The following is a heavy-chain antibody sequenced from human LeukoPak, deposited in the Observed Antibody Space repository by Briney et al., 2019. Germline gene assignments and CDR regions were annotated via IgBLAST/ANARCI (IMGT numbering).Heavy chain of an antibody. V-gene: IGHV3-7*01. D-gene: IGHD2-15*01. J-gene: IGHJ4*02. CDR2: IKPDGSEK. Sequence: GGSLRLSCVASGFTFSSYWMSWVRQAPGKGLEWVANIKPDGSEKFYVDSVKGRFTISRDNAKNSVYLQMDSLRVEETAVYYCARGGSDYWGQGTLVTVSS. CDR1: GFTFSSYW. CDR3: ARGGSDY.